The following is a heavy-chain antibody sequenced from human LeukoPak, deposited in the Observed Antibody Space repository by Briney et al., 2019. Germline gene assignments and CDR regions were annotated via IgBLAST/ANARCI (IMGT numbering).Heavy chain of an antibody. J-gene: IGHJ4*02. Sequence: SVQVSCKASGYTFTSYAMHWLRQAPGQRLEWMGCINAGNGNTKYSQKFQGRVTITRDTSASTAYMGLSSLRSEDTAVYDCARGVADYFDYWGQETLVTVSS. CDR3: ARGVADYFDY. D-gene: IGHD3-3*01. V-gene: IGHV1-3*01. CDR1: GYTFTSYA. CDR2: INAGNGNT.